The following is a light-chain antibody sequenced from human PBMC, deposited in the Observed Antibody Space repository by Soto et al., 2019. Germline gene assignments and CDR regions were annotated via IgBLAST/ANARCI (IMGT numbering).Light chain of an antibody. J-gene: IGKJ1*01. CDR1: QSISSY. V-gene: IGKV1-39*01. CDR2: AAS. CDR3: QQSYNFPRT. Sequence: DIQMTQSPSSLSASVGDRVTIACRASQSISSYLNWYQMKPGEAPKLLIYAASALQSGIPSRFSGSASGTEFTLTITSLQPEDFATYYCQQSYNFPRTFGQGPKVDIK.